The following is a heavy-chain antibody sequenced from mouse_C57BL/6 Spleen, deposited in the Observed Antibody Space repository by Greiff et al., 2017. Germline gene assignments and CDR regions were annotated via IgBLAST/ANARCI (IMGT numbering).Heavy chain of an antibody. Sequence: VQLQQPGAELVRPGTSVKLSCKASGYTFTSYWMHWVKQRPGQGLEWIGVIDPSDSYTNYNQKFKGKATLTVDTSSSTSYMQLSSLTSEDAAVYYCARVLPRYAMDYWGQGTSVTVSS. V-gene: IGHV1-59*01. D-gene: IGHD2-14*01. CDR2: IDPSDSYT. CDR1: GYTFTSYW. CDR3: ARVLPRYAMDY. J-gene: IGHJ4*01.